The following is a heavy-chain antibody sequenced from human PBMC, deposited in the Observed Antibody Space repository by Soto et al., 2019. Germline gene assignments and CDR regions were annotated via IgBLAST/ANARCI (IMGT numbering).Heavy chain of an antibody. CDR3: AREVGAPSGWLDP. CDR1: VFTFTNYA. CDR2: ISASGGLK. J-gene: IGHJ5*02. V-gene: IGHV3-23*01. D-gene: IGHD1-26*01. Sequence: GWSLRLSCASSVFTFTNYAMTWVRQTPGKGLEWVSGISASGGLKYYADSVRGRFTVSRDNSKNILYLQMDNLRDEDTAPYYCAREVGAPSGWLDPWGQGTQVTFSS.